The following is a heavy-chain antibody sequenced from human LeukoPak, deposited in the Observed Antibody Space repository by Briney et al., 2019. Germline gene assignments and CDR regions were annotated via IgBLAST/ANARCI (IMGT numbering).Heavy chain of an antibody. J-gene: IGHJ4*02. Sequence: GASLQISCKGAGSSFTNYWIGWVRRMPGKGLEWMGIIYPGDSDTRYSPSFQGQVTFSADKSISTAYLQWSSLKASDTAMYYCARHKSDTAMTYYFDYWGQGTLVTVSS. CDR2: IYPGDSDT. V-gene: IGHV5-51*01. CDR3: ARHKSDTAMTYYFDY. D-gene: IGHD5-18*01. CDR1: GSSFTNYW.